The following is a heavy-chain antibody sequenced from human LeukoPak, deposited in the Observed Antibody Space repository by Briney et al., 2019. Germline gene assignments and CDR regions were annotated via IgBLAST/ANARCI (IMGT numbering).Heavy chain of an antibody. Sequence: GGSLRLSCAASGMTFSDAWMSWVRQAPGKGLEWLGRIKTKSDGGTADYVAPVKDRFIISRDDSKNTLYLQMDSLKTEYTAVYYCSTVIYDITWGQGTRVTVSS. CDR1: GMTFSDAW. CDR2: IKTKSDGGTA. J-gene: IGHJ4*02. V-gene: IGHV3-15*05. D-gene: IGHD3-22*01. CDR3: STVIYDIT.